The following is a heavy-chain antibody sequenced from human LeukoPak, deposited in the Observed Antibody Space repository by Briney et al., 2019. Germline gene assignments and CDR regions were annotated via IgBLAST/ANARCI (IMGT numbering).Heavy chain of an antibody. CDR2: IYYSGST. D-gene: IGHD3-10*01. V-gene: IGHV4-31*03. J-gene: IGHJ4*02. CDR1: GGSICSGDYY. CDR3: ARSSGSYYIYYFDY. Sequence: NTSETLSLTCTVSGGSICSGDYYWSWIRQHPGKGLEWIGHIYYSGSTYYNPSLKSRVTISVDTSKKQISLKLSSVTAADTAVYYCARSSGSYYIYYFDYWGQGTLVTVSS.